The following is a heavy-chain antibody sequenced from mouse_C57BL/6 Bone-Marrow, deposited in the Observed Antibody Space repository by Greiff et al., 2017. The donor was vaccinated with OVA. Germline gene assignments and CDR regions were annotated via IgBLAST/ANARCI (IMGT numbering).Heavy chain of an antibody. V-gene: IGHV14-2*01. CDR3: AIITTVVASDY. CDR1: GFNIKDYY. CDR2: IDPEDGET. J-gene: IGHJ2*01. D-gene: IGHD1-1*01. Sequence: EVQLQQSGAELVKPGASVKLSCTASGFNIKDYYMPWVKQRTEQGLEWIGRIDPEDGETNYAPKFQGKATITADTSSNTAYLQLSSLTSEDTAVYYCAIITTVVASDYWGQGTTLTVSS.